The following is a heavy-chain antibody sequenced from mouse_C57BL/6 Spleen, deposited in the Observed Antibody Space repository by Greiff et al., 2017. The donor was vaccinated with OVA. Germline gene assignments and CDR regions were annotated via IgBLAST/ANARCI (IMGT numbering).Heavy chain of an antibody. CDR3: AKLGLSDSNYGDY. CDR1: GYTFTGYW. D-gene: IGHD2-5*01. V-gene: IGHV1-9*01. CDR2: ILPGSGST. Sequence: VKLVESGAELMKPGASVKLSCKATGYTFTGYWIEWVKQRPGHGLEWIGEILPGSGSTIYTEKFKGKATFTADPFFTTADMQLRSLTIEDSCIFSGAKLGLSDSNYGDYWGQGTTLTVSA. J-gene: IGHJ2*01.